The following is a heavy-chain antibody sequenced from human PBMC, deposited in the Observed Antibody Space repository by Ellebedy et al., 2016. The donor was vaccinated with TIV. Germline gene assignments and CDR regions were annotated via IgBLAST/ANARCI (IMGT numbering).Heavy chain of an antibody. CDR2: INPMGGDT. V-gene: IGHV1-46*01. D-gene: IGHD2/OR15-2a*01. CDR1: GYGFTTHH. CDR3: ARLGGEYCVSSNCRGDTHRGLDA. J-gene: IGHJ6*02. Sequence: AASVKVSCKASGYGFTTHHLHWVRRAPGQGLEWMGKINPMGGDTTYAQKFEGRVTVTRDTSTNTVYMELSSLRSEDTAVYYCARLGGEYCVSSNCRGDTHRGLDAWGQGTTVTVSS.